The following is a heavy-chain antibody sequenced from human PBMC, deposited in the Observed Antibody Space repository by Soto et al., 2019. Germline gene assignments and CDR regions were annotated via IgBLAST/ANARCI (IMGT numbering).Heavy chain of an antibody. CDR1: GGSSSSGGYY. CDR2: IYYSGST. J-gene: IGHJ6*02. Sequence: QVQLQESGPGLVKPSQTLSLTCTVSGGSSSSGGYYWSWIRQLPGKGLEWIGYIYYSGSTYYNSSLKMRVTISVDTYKNQFSLKLSSVTAADTDVYYCARAYGSGYMDVWGQGTTVTVSS. V-gene: IGHV4-31*03. D-gene: IGHD3-10*01. CDR3: ARAYGSGYMDV.